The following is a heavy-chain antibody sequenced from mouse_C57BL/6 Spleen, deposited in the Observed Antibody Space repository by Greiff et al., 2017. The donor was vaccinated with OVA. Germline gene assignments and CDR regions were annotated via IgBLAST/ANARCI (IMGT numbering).Heavy chain of an antibody. Sequence: QVHVKQSGPELVKPGASVKLSCKASGYTFTSYDINWVKQRPGQGLEWIGWIYPRDGSTKYNEKFKGKATLTVDTSSSTAYMELHSLTSEDSAVXFCARRRVYDYDVPWCSYWGKGTLLTVSA. CDR3: ARRRVYDYDVPWCSY. CDR2: IYPRDGST. D-gene: IGHD2-4*01. V-gene: IGHV1-85*01. CDR1: GYTFTSYD. J-gene: IGHJ3*01.